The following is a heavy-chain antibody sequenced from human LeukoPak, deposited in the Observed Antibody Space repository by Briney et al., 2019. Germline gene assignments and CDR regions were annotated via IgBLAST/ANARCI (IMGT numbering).Heavy chain of an antibody. V-gene: IGHV4-31*03. Sequence: SQTLSLTCTVSGGSISSGGYYWSWIRQHPGKGLEWIGYIYYSGSTYYNPSPKSRVTISVDTSKNQFSLKLSSVTAADTAVYYCARDSGSSWYGQSAFDIWGQGTMVTVSS. D-gene: IGHD6-13*01. J-gene: IGHJ3*02. CDR1: GGSISSGGYY. CDR3: ARDSGSSWYGQSAFDI. CDR2: IYYSGST.